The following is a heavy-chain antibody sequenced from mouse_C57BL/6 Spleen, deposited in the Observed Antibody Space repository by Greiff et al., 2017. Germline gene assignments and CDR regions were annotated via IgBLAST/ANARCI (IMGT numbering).Heavy chain of an antibody. J-gene: IGHJ3*01. Sequence: QVQLQQSGAELVKPGASVKLSCKASGYTFTEYTIHWVKQRSGQGLEWIGWFYPGSGSIKYNEKFKDKATLTADKSSSTASMELSRLTSEDAAVYFFAGNEDGPGSGDVFAYWGQGTLVTVSS. CDR1: GYTFTEYT. V-gene: IGHV1-62-2*01. CDR3: AGNEDGPGSGDVFAY. CDR2: FYPGSGSI. D-gene: IGHD6-1*01.